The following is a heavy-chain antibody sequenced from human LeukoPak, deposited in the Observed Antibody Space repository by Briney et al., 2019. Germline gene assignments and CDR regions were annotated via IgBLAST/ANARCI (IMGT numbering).Heavy chain of an antibody. Sequence: QPGGSLRLSCAASGYTFSSYAMSWVRQAPGKGLEWVSAISGSGGSTYYADSVKGRFTISRDNSKNTLYLQMNSLRAEDTAVYYCAKHRSWYTSRSELDPWGQGTLVTVSS. CDR3: AKHRSWYTSRSELDP. V-gene: IGHV3-23*01. J-gene: IGHJ5*02. D-gene: IGHD6-13*01. CDR2: ISGSGGST. CDR1: GYTFSSYA.